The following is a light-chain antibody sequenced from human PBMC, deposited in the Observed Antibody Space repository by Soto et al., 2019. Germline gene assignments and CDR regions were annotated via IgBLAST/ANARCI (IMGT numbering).Light chain of an antibody. CDR2: GAS. Sequence: SQSVRSSVAWYQQKPGQAPRLLFYGASTRATGIPARFSGSGSGTESTLAISRLHPEYVAVYFSHPYNTWTPTTIGRGTRLEIK. V-gene: IGKV3-15*01. CDR3: HPYNTWTPTT. J-gene: IGKJ5*01. CDR1: QSVRSS.